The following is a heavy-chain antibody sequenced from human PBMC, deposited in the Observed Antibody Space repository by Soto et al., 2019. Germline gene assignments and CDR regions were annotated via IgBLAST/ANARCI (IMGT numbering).Heavy chain of an antibody. Sequence: ESGGGLVQPGGSLRLSCAASGFTFNSYAMSWVRQAPGKGLEWVSHIGANGDSIYYADSVKGRFTISRDNSKNTLYLQMTGLRADDTAVYYCTGGSNSVYWGQGTLVTVSS. D-gene: IGHD1-26*01. V-gene: IGHV3-23*01. CDR3: TGGSNSVY. CDR2: IGANGDSI. CDR1: GFTFNSYA. J-gene: IGHJ4*02.